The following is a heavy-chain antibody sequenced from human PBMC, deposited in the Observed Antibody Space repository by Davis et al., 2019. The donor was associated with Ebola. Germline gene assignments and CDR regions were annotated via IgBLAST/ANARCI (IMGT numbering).Heavy chain of an antibody. CDR1: GFTFSSYS. D-gene: IGHD3-3*01. V-gene: IGHV3-21*01. CDR2: ISSSSSYI. Sequence: GESLKISCAASGFTFSSYSMNWVRQAPGKGLEWVSSISSSSSYIYYADSVKGRFTISRDNAKNSLYLQMNSLRAEDTAVYYCARVGFGYYIDYWGQGTLVTVSS. CDR3: ARVGFGYYIDY. J-gene: IGHJ4*02.